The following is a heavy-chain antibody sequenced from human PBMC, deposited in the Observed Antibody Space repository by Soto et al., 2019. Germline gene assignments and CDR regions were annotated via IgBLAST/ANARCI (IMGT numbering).Heavy chain of an antibody. CDR2: ISGSGGST. V-gene: IGHV3-23*01. D-gene: IGHD3-22*01. J-gene: IGHJ3*02. CDR1: GFTFSSYA. CDR3: AKGIYYDRPTHDAFDI. Sequence: LRLSCAASGFTFSSYAMSWVRQAPGKGLEWVSAISGSGGSTYYADSVKGRFTISRDNSKNTRYLQMNSLRAEDTAVYYCAKGIYYDRPTHDAFDIWGQGTMVTVSS.